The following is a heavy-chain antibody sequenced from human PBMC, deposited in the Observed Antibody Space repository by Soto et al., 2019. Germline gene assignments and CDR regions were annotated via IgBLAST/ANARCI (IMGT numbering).Heavy chain of an antibody. CDR2: IYWDDEK. CDR3: APRMATAPHRNNNGFDP. CDR1: GFSLTTSGVG. V-gene: IGHV2-5*02. Sequence: QITLKESGPTLVEPTQTLTLTCTFSGFSLTTSGVGVGWIRQPPGKALEWLALIYWDDEKRYSPSLKSRLTITKDSSQNQVVLTMTNMDLVDTATYYCAPRMATAPHRNNNGFDPWGQGTLVTVSS. D-gene: IGHD5-18*01. J-gene: IGHJ5*02.